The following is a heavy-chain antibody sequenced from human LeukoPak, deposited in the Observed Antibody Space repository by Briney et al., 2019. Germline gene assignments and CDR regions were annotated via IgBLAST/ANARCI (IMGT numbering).Heavy chain of an antibody. V-gene: IGHV3-30*03. Sequence: GRSLRLSCAASGFTFSSYGMHWVRQAPGKGLEWVAVISYDGSNKYYADSVKGRFTISRDNAKNSLYLQMDSLRAEDTAVYYCSRERGLLFDSWGQGTLVTVSS. CDR1: GFTFSSYG. CDR2: ISYDGSNK. J-gene: IGHJ4*02. CDR3: SRERGLLFDS. D-gene: IGHD3-10*01.